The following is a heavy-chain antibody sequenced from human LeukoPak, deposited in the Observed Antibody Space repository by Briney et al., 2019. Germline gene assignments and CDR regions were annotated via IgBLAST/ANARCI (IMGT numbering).Heavy chain of an antibody. V-gene: IGHV1-69*05. Sequence: ASVKVSCKASGGTFSSYAISWVRQAPGQGLEWMGRIIPIFGTANYAQKFQGRVTITTDESTSTAYMELSSLRSEDTAVYYCAISVTMVVTSLLDPWGQGTLVTVSS. J-gene: IGHJ5*02. CDR2: IIPIFGTA. CDR1: GGTFSSYA. D-gene: IGHD4-23*01. CDR3: AISVTMVVTSLLDP.